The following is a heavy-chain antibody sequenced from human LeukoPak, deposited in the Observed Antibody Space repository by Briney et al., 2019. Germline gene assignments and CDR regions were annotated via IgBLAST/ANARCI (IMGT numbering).Heavy chain of an antibody. CDR1: GFTFSSYG. CDR3: ARPGGSPAEYFQH. V-gene: IGHV5-51*01. D-gene: IGHD2-15*01. Sequence: GGSLRLSCAASGFTFSSYGMSWVRQMPGKGLEWMGIIYPGDADTRYSPSFQGQVTISADKSISTAYLQWSSLKASDTAMYYCARPGGSPAEYFQHWGQGTLVTVSS. CDR2: IYPGDADT. J-gene: IGHJ1*01.